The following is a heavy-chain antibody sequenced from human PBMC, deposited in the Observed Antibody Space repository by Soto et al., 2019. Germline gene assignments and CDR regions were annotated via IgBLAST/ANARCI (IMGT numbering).Heavy chain of an antibody. V-gene: IGHV4-4*02. CDR1: GGSISSSNW. D-gene: IGHD3-22*01. J-gene: IGHJ4*01. Sequence: SETLSLTCAVSGGSISSSNWWSWVRQPPGKGLEWIGEIYHSGNTYYSPSLKSGVTISVDTSKNQFSLQLSSVTAADTALYYCVRDYSDSSGYYYFDYWGHGTLVTVSS. CDR2: IYHSGNT. CDR3: VRDYSDSSGYYYFDY.